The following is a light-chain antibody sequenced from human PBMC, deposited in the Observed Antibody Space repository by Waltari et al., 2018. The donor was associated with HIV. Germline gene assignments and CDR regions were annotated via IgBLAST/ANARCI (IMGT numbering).Light chain of an antibody. J-gene: IGKJ1*01. Sequence: IVMTQSPDSLAASPGERVTINCVSSQNILHKSTAWSYLAWYQEKPGQPPKLLIHGASARESGVPDRFRGGGYGTYFTLSISNLQAEDVAVYYCQQYYSTPRTFGQGTKVELK. CDR1: QNILHKSTAWSY. CDR3: QQYYSTPRT. CDR2: GAS. V-gene: IGKV4-1*01.